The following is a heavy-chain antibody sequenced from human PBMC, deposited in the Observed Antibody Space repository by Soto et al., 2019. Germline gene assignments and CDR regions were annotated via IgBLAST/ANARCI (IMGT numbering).Heavy chain of an antibody. D-gene: IGHD3-22*01. V-gene: IGHV3-23*01. CDR3: AKQDLKYYDSSGY. Sequence: EVQLLESGGGLVQPGGSLRLSCAASGFTFSSYAMSWVRQAPGKGLEWVSAISGSGGSTYYADSVKGRFTISRDNSKNTLYLQMNSLRAEDTAVSYCAKQDLKYYDSSGYWGQGTLVTVSS. CDR2: ISGSGGST. CDR1: GFTFSSYA. J-gene: IGHJ4*02.